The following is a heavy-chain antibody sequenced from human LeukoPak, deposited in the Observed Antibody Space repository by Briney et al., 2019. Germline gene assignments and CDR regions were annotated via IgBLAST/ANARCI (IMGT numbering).Heavy chain of an antibody. V-gene: IGHV3-15*04. Sequence: GGSLRLSCAASGLTVTNARMNWVRQAPGKGLEWVGRIASKTDGGTTDYAAPVKGRFTISRDDSKNTLFLQMNSLKTEDTAVYYCTTGIRGDCGQGTLVTVSS. CDR3: TTGIRGD. CDR2: IASKTDGGTT. CDR1: GLTVTNAR. J-gene: IGHJ4*02.